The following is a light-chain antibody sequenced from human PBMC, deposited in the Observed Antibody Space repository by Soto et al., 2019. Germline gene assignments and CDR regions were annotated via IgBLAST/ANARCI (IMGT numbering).Light chain of an antibody. CDR3: QSYDSSLSGPNWV. Sequence: QAVVTQPPSVSGAPGQRVTISCTGSSSNIGAGYDVHWYQQLPGTAPKLLIYGNSNRPSGVPDRFSGSKSGTSASLAITGLQAEDEADYYCQSYDSSLSGPNWVFGGGTKLT. V-gene: IGLV1-40*01. J-gene: IGLJ3*02. CDR1: SSNIGAGYD. CDR2: GNS.